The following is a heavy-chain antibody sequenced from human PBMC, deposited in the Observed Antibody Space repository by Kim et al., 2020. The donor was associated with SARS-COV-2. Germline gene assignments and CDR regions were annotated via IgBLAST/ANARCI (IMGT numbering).Heavy chain of an antibody. V-gene: IGHV3-64D*08. J-gene: IGHJ4*02. CDR3: VKGVSDSSSWYRVFDY. CDR1: GFDFSIYT. Sequence: GGSLRLSCSGSGFDFSIYTMHWVRQAPGKGLEYIAAIVDDGTNTYHADSVAGRFTISRHNSKNTLYLQMTSLRIEDTAVYFCVKGVSDSSSWYRVFDYWGQGALVTVSS. CDR2: IVDDGTNT. D-gene: IGHD6-13*01.